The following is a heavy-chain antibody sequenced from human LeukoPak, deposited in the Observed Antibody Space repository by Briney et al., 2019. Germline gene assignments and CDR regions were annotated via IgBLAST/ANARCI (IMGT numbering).Heavy chain of an antibody. D-gene: IGHD3-22*01. J-gene: IGHJ4*02. CDR2: ISGSGGST. CDR1: GFTFSSYA. V-gene: IGHV3-23*01. Sequence: GGSLRLSCAASGFTFSSYAMSWVRQAPGKGLEWVSAISGSGGSTYYADSVKGRFTISRDNSKNTLYLQMNSLRAEDTAVYYCARYGAKSYYYDSSGYYSFDYWGQGTLVTVSS. CDR3: ARYGAKSYYYDSSGYYSFDY.